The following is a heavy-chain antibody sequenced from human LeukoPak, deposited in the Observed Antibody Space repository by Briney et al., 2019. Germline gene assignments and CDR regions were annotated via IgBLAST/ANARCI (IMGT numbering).Heavy chain of an antibody. D-gene: IGHD1-1*01. J-gene: IGHJ6*02. Sequence: GRSLRLSCAASGFTFSSYAMHWVRQAPGKGLEWVAVISYDGSDKYYADSVKGRFTISRDNSKNTLYLQMNSLRAEDTAVYYCARDIMEWHYYGMDVWGQGTTVTASS. CDR3: ARDIMEWHYYGMDV. V-gene: IGHV3-30-3*01. CDR2: ISYDGSDK. CDR1: GFTFSSYA.